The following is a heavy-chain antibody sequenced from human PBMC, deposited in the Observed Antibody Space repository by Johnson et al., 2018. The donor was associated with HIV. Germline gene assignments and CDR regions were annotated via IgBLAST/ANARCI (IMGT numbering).Heavy chain of an antibody. CDR3: AKSEWELALGAFDI. J-gene: IGHJ3*02. Sequence: QLVESGGGVVQPGRSLRLSCAASGFSFSNYAMDWVRQAPGKGLEWVALISSDGSNKNYADSVKGRFTISRDNSKNTLYLQMNSLRAEDTALYYCAKSEWELALGAFDIWGQGTMVTVSS. D-gene: IGHD1-26*01. CDR2: ISSDGSNK. CDR1: GFSFSNYA. V-gene: IGHV3-30*18.